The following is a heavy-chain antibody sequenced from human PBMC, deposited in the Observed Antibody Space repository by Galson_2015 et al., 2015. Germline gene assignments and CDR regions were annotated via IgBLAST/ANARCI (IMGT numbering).Heavy chain of an antibody. J-gene: IGHJ4*02. Sequence: TLSLTCTVSGGSISSYYWSWIRQPPGKGLEWIGYIYYSGSTNYNPSLKSRVTISVDTSKNQFSLKLSSVTAADTAVYYCARVFSYDSSGYFGLSQYYFDYWGQGTLVTVSS. CDR3: ARVFSYDSSGYFGLSQYYFDY. CDR2: IYYSGST. CDR1: GGSISSYY. D-gene: IGHD3-22*01. V-gene: IGHV4-59*01.